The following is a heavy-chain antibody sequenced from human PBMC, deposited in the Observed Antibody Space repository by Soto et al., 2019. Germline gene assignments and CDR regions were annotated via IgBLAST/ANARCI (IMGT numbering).Heavy chain of an antibody. V-gene: IGHV1-69*01. CDR2: IIPLFGTP. D-gene: IGHD2-15*01. CDR1: GASFSTSG. J-gene: IGHJ5*01. Sequence: QVQLVQSGAEVKKPGSSLKVSCKTSGASFSTSGISWVRQAPGQGLEWMGGIIPLFGTPKYARKFQGRVSITADESATTVYMELSSLSSDDTAGYSCARASSAVCGGGSCYRLDSSFDSWGQGSLVIVSS. CDR3: ARASSAVCGGGSCYRLDSSFDS.